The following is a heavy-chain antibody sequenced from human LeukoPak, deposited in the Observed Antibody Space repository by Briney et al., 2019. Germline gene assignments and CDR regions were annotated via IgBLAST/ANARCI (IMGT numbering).Heavy chain of an antibody. D-gene: IGHD6-19*01. Sequence: QSGGSLRLSCAASGFTFSSYSMNWVRQAPGKGLEWVSYISSSSSTIYYADSVKGRFTVSRDNSKTVVYLQMTSLRAEDTAVYYCAKERGAVAAVVDYWGQGTLVTVSS. CDR3: AKERGAVAAVVDY. J-gene: IGHJ4*02. CDR1: GFTFSSYS. V-gene: IGHV3-48*01. CDR2: ISSSSSTI.